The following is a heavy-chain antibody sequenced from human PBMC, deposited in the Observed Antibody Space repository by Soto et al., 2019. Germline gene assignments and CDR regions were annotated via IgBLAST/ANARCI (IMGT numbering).Heavy chain of an antibody. V-gene: IGHV3-23*01. CDR1: GFTFSSYS. Sequence: GGSLRLSCAASGFTFSSYSMNWVRQAPGKGLECVSTTSGSGGTTYYADSVKGRFTISRDNSKNTLYLQMNSLRAEDTAVYYCAKEASSGYYYFDYWGQGTLVTVSS. CDR3: AKEASSGYYYFDY. J-gene: IGHJ4*02. CDR2: TSGSGGTT. D-gene: IGHD3-22*01.